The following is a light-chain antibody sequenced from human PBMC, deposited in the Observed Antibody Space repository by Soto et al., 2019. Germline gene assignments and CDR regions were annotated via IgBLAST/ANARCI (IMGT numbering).Light chain of an antibody. CDR1: KFDIGRYNY. CDR2: EVK. V-gene: IGLV2-14*01. J-gene: IGLJ3*02. Sequence: QSVLTQPASLSWSPGQTITISCAGTKFDIGRYNYVSWYRQHPGEAPKLIIFEVKNRPSGISNRFSGSKSGNTASLTVSGLQAGDEADYYCSSFAANDNVVFGGGTKVTVL. CDR3: SSFAANDNVV.